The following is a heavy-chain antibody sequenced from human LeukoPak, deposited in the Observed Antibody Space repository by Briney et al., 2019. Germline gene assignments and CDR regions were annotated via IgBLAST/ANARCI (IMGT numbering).Heavy chain of an antibody. J-gene: IGHJ4*02. V-gene: IGHV1-2*02. CDR2: INPNSGGT. CDR1: GYTFTAYY. Sequence: ASVKVSCKASGYTFTAYYIHWVRRAPGQGLEWMGWINPNSGGTNSAQKFQGRVTMTRDTSISTAYMEVTRLTSDDTAVYFCARVKAYGGAGDFDYWGQGTLVTVSS. D-gene: IGHD3-10*01. CDR3: ARVKAYGGAGDFDY.